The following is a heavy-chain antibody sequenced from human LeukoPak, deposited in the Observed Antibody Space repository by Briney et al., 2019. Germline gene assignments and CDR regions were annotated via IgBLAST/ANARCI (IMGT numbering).Heavy chain of an antibody. V-gene: IGHV1-2*04. CDR3: ARERGSGIAVTDYYFDY. J-gene: IGHJ4*02. CDR1: GYTFTGYY. Sequence: ASVKVSCKASGYTFTGYYMHWVRQALGQGLEWMGWINPNSGGTNYAQKFQGWVTMTRDTSISTAYMELSRLRSDDTAVYYCARERGSGIAVTDYYFDYWGQGTLVTVSS. D-gene: IGHD6-19*01. CDR2: INPNSGGT.